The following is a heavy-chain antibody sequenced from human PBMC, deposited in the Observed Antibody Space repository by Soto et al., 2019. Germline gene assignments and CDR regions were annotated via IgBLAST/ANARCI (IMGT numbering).Heavy chain of an antibody. J-gene: IGHJ5*02. CDR1: GYTFTSYD. CDR2: MNPNSGNT. V-gene: IGHV1-8*01. Sequence: ASVKVSCKASGYTFTSYDINWVRQATGQGLEWMGWMNPNSGNTGYAQKFQGRVTMTRNTSISTAYMELGSLRSEDTAVYYCAGGRLAGTEGEGDNWFDPWGQGTLVTVSS. CDR3: AGGRLAGTEGEGDNWFDP. D-gene: IGHD6-13*01.